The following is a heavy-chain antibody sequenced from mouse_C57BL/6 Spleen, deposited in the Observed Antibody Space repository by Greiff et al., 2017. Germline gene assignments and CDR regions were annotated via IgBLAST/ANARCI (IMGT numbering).Heavy chain of an antibody. CDR2: ISSGGDYI. V-gene: IGHV5-9-1*02. CDR1: GFTFSSYA. J-gene: IGHJ3*01. D-gene: IGHD2-4*01. CDR3: TREYDCDGFAY. Sequence: EVQLVESGAGLVKPGGSLKLSCAASGFTFSSYAMSWVRQTPEKRLEWVAYISSGGDYIYYADTVKGRFTISRDNARNTLYLQMSSLKSEDTAMYYCTREYDCDGFAYWGQGTLVTVSA.